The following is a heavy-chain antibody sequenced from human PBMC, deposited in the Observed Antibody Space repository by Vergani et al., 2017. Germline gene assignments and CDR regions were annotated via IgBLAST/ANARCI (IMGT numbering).Heavy chain of an antibody. V-gene: IGHV3-48*01. D-gene: IGHD3-22*01. J-gene: IGHJ4*02. CDR3: ARGYYESSGSPTIIDY. CDR2: ISSSSSTI. Sequence: EVQLVESGGGLVQPGGSLRLSCAASGFTFSSYSMNWVRQAPGKGLEWVSYISSSSSTIYYADSVKGRFTISRDNAKNSLYLQMNSLRAEDTAVYYCARGYYESSGSPTIIDYWGQGTLVTVSS. CDR1: GFTFSSYS.